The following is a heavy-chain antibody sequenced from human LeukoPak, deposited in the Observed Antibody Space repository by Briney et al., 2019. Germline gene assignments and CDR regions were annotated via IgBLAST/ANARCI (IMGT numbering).Heavy chain of an antibody. V-gene: IGHV3-30*03. CDR2: ISYDGSNK. Sequence: GGSLRLSCAASGFTFSSSSMNWVRQAPGKGLEWVAVISYDGSNKYYADSVKGRFTISRDNSKNTLYLQMNSLRAEDTAVYYCARGIVVVTALLSHFDYWGQGTLVTVSS. CDR3: ARGIVVVTALLSHFDY. D-gene: IGHD2-21*02. J-gene: IGHJ4*02. CDR1: GFTFSSSS.